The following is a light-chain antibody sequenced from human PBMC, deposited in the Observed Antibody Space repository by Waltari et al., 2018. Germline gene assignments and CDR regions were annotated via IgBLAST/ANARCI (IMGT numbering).Light chain of an antibody. CDR3: QKYNSSPCT. Sequence: DIMLTQSPSSLSLSAGDTVTLTCRASQGISSYLNWYQQKPGKPPRRLIYGASNRESGIPERFSGSGSGTEFTLTVSSLEPEDFAVYYCQKYNSSPCTFGQGTKLDIK. CDR2: GAS. V-gene: IGKV3-20*01. CDR1: QGISSY. J-gene: IGKJ2*02.